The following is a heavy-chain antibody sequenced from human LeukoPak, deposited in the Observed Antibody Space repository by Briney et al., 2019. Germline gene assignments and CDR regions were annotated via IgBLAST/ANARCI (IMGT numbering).Heavy chain of an antibody. J-gene: IGHJ4*02. V-gene: IGHV1-24*01. CDR3: AAGGVYDLLDN. D-gene: IGHD2-8*01. CDR1: GYSLSELS. Sequence: ASVKVFCKVSGYSLSELSMHWVRQAPGKGLEWMGGFDPENGKAVYAQKFQGRVTMTEDTSTDTSYMELNSLKSEDTAVYYCAAGGVYDLLDNWGQGTLSPSPQ. CDR2: FDPENGKA.